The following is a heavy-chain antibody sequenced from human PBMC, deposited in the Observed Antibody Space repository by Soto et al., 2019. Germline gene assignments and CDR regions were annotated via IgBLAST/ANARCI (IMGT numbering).Heavy chain of an antibody. V-gene: IGHV4-59*01. D-gene: IGHD3-10*01. CDR1: GGSISSYY. J-gene: IGHJ6*02. CDR2: IYYSGST. Sequence: PSETLSLTCTVSGGSISSYYWSWIRQPPGKGLEWIGYIYYSGSTNYNPSLKSRVTISVDTSKNQFSLKLSSVTAADTAVYYCARGDYYGSGSWGYYYGMDVWGQGTTVTVSS. CDR3: ARGDYYGSGSWGYYYGMDV.